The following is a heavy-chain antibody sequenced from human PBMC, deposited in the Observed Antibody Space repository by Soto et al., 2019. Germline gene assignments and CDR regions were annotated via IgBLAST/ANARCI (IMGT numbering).Heavy chain of an antibody. J-gene: IGHJ4*02. D-gene: IGHD2-21*02. Sequence: QPPGKGLEWNGYIYYSGSTNYNPSLKSRVTISVDTSKNQYSLKLSSVTAADTAVYYCARALRAYCGGDCYSAYFDYWGQGTLVTVSS. CDR3: ARALRAYCGGDCYSAYFDY. V-gene: IGHV4-59*01. CDR2: IYYSGST.